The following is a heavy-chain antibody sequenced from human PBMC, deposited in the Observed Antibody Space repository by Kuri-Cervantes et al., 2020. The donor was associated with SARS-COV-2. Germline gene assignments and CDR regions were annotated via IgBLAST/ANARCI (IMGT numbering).Heavy chain of an antibody. V-gene: IGHV4-59*01. CDR1: GGSISSYY. Sequence: SETLSLTCTVSGGSISSYYWSWIRQPPGKGLEWIGYIYYSGSTNYNPSLKSRVTISVDTSKDQFSLKLSSVTAADTAVYYCARGDYCSSTSCSKRGDWFDPWGQGTLVTVS. J-gene: IGHJ5*02. CDR2: IYYSGST. CDR3: ARGDYCSSTSCSKRGDWFDP. D-gene: IGHD2-2*01.